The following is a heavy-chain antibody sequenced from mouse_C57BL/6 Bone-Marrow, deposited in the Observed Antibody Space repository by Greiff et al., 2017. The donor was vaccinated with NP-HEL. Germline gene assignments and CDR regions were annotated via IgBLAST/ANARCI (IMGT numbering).Heavy chain of an antibody. CDR3: ARSGTAY. CDR1: GYTFTSYW. V-gene: IGHV1-64*01. D-gene: IGHD4-1*01. J-gene: IGHJ3*01. CDR2: IHPNSGST. Sequence: VQLQQPGAELVKPGASVKLSCKASGYTFTSYWMHWVKQRPGQGLEWIGMIHPNSGSTNYNEKFKSKATLTVDTSSSTAYLQLSSQASEDSAVYYCARSGTAYWGQGTLVTVSA.